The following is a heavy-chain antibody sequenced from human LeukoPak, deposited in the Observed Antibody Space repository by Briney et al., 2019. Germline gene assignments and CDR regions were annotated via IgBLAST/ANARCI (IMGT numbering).Heavy chain of an antibody. V-gene: IGHV3-7*01. CDR2: IKQDGSEK. J-gene: IGHJ4*02. CDR3: ARDRLNAFWSGDSWDY. D-gene: IGHD3-3*01. Sequence: PGGSLRLSCAASGFTFSDYYMSWVRQAPGKGLEWVANIKQDGSEKYYVDSVKGRFTISRDNTKNSLYLQMNSLRAEDTAVYYCARDRLNAFWSGDSWDYWGQGTLVTVSS. CDR1: GFTFSDYY.